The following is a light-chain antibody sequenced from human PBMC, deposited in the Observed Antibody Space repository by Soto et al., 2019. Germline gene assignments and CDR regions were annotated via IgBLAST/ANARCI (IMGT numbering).Light chain of an antibody. J-gene: IGKJ4*01. Sequence: DIQLTQSPSSLSASLGDSITITCRASETISTFLNWYQVQPGKAPRLPVYGASYLQVGVPVRFRASASGTLFTLTIDNLLREDLASYFCQQFFSAVLTFGGGTRVDI. V-gene: IGKV1-39*01. CDR2: GAS. CDR1: ETISTF. CDR3: QQFFSAVLT.